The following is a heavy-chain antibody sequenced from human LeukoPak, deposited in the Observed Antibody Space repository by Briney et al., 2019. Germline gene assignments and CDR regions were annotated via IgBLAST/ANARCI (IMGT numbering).Heavy chain of an antibody. Sequence: PGGSLRLSCAASGFTFDDYAMHWVRQAPGKGLEWVSGISWNSGSLGYADSVKGRFTISRDNAKNSLYLQMNSLRAEDMALYYCAKGGAGYYFDYWGQGTLVTVSS. D-gene: IGHD3-16*01. V-gene: IGHV3-9*03. J-gene: IGHJ4*02. CDR1: GFTFDDYA. CDR3: AKGGAGYYFDY. CDR2: ISWNSGSL.